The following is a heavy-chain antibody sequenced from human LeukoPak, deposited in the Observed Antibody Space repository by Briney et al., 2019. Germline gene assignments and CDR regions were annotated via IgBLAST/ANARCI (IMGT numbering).Heavy chain of an antibody. D-gene: IGHD2/OR15-2a*01. CDR3: AKAADQYYYSYFYYMDV. CDR2: ISYDGSSK. Sequence: GGSLRLSCAAPGFTFSSYGMHWVRQAPGKGLEWVAVISYDGSSKDYADSVKGRFTISRDNSKNTLYLQMNSLRVEDTAVYYCAKAADQYYYSYFYYMDVWGKGTTVTVSS. CDR1: GFTFSSYG. J-gene: IGHJ6*03. V-gene: IGHV3-30*18.